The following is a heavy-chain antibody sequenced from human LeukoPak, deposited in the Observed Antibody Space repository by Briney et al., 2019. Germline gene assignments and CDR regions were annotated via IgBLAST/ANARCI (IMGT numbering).Heavy chain of an antibody. V-gene: IGHV1-46*01. D-gene: IGHD3-10*01. CDR3: ARVVVAQWFGERQGWFDP. CDR2: INPSGGST. Sequence: ASVKVSCKASGYTFTSYYMHWVRQAPGQGLEWMGIINPSGGSTSYAQKLQGRVTMTRDTSTSTVYMELSSLRSEDTAVYYCARVVVAQWFGERQGWFDPWGQGTLVTVSS. CDR1: GYTFTSYY. J-gene: IGHJ5*02.